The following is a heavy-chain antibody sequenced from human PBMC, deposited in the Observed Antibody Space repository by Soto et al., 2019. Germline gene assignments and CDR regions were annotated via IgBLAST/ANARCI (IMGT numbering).Heavy chain of an antibody. CDR2: IYSGGST. CDR1: GFTVSSNY. V-gene: IGHV3-66*01. Sequence: GSLRLSCAASGFTVSSNYMSWVRQAPGKGLEWVSVIYSGGSTYYADSVKGRFTISRDNSKNTLYLQMNSLRAEDTAVYYCASPYGSGSYYNFRPRGMDVWGQGT. D-gene: IGHD3-10*01. J-gene: IGHJ6*02. CDR3: ASPYGSGSYYNFRPRGMDV.